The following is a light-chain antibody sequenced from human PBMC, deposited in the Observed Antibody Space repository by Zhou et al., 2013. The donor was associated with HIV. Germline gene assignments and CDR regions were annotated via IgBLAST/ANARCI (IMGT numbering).Light chain of an antibody. Sequence: ETVMAQSPATLSVSPGERVTLSCRASQSVSTNLAWYQQKPGQAPRLIIHGASTRATGIPARFSGSGSGTEFTLTISSMQSEDFAVYYCQQYNNWPPLTFGGGTKVEV. CDR1: QSVSTN. J-gene: IGKJ4*01. CDR3: QQYNNWPPLT. V-gene: IGKV3-15*01. CDR2: GAS.